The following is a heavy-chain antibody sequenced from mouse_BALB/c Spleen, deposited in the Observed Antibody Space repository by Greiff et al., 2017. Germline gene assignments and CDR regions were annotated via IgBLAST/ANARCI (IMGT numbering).Heavy chain of an antibody. CDR2: INSNGGST. D-gene: IGHD2-3*01. CDR1: GFTFSSYG. J-gene: IGHJ2*01. V-gene: IGHV5-6-3*01. CDR3: ARDPRYDGPYYFDY. Sequence: DVQLVESGGGLVQPGGSLKLSCAASGFTFSSYGMSWVRQTPDKRLELVATINSNGGSTYYPDSVKGRFTISRDNAKNTLYLQMSSLKSEDTAMYYCARDPRYDGPYYFDYWGQGTTLTVSS.